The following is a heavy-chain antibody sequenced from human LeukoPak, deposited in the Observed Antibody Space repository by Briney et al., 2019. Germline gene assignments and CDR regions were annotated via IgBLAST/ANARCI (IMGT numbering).Heavy chain of an antibody. CDR1: GFTFSSYS. J-gene: IGHJ3*02. Sequence: GGSLRLSCAASGFTFSSYSMNWVRQAPGKGLEWVSYISSSSSTIYYADSVKGRFTISRDNAKNSLYLQMNSLRAEDTAVYYCARGGCSGGSCYSSIWDAFDIWGQGTMVTVSS. D-gene: IGHD2-15*01. CDR3: ARGGCSGGSCYSSIWDAFDI. CDR2: ISSSSSTI. V-gene: IGHV3-48*04.